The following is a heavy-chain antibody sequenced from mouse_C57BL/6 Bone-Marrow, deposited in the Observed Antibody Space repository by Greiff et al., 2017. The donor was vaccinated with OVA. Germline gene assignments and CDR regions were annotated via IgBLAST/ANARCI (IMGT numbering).Heavy chain of an antibody. CDR1: GYTFTSYW. J-gene: IGHJ1*03. Sequence: QVQLQQPGTELVKPGASVKLSCKASGYTFTSYWMHWVKQRPGQGLEWIGNINPSNGGTNYNEKFKSKATLTVDKSSSTAYMQLSSLTSEDSAVYYCARKGYSNFYWYFDVGGTGTTVTVSS. CDR3: ARKGYSNFYWYFDV. V-gene: IGHV1-53*01. D-gene: IGHD2-5*01. CDR2: INPSNGGT.